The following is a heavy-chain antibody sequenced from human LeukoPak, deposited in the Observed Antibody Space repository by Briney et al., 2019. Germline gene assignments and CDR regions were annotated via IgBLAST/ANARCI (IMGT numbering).Heavy chain of an antibody. V-gene: IGHV1-2*02. J-gene: IGHJ3*02. D-gene: IGHD6-19*01. CDR1: GYTFTGYY. CDR3: ATDRSVFDAFDI. Sequence: ASVKVSCKASGYTFTGYYMHWVRQAPGQGLEWMGWINPNSGGTKYTQKFQGRVTMTRDTSISTAYMELSRLRSDDTAVYYCATDRSVFDAFDIWGQGTMVTVSS. CDR2: INPNSGGT.